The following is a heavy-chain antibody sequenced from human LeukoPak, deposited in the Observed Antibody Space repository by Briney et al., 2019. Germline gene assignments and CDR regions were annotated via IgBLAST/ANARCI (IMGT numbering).Heavy chain of an antibody. CDR3: ARDDPYYDFWSGYLYNWFDS. CDR2: ISAYNGNT. Sequence: ASVKVSCKASGYTFTSYGISWVRQAPGQGLEWMGWISAYNGNTNYAQKLQGRVTMTTDTSPSTAYMELRSLRSDDTAVYYCARDDPYYDFWSGYLYNWFDSWGQGTLVTVSS. D-gene: IGHD3-3*01. V-gene: IGHV1-18*01. J-gene: IGHJ5*01. CDR1: GYTFTSYG.